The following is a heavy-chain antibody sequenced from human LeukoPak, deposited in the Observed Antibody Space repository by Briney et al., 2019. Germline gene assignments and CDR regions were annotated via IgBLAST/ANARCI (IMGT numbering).Heavy chain of an antibody. V-gene: IGHV1-8*02. D-gene: IGHD3-22*01. CDR2: MNPNSGNT. J-gene: IGHJ3*02. Sequence: GASVKVSCKASGYTFTSYGISWVRQAPGQGLEWMGWMNPNSGNTGYAQKFQGRVTMTRNTSISTAYMELSSLRSEDTAVYYCARASYYDSSGYLGELDAFDIWGQGTMVTVSS. CDR3: ARASYYDSSGYLGELDAFDI. CDR1: GYTFTSYG.